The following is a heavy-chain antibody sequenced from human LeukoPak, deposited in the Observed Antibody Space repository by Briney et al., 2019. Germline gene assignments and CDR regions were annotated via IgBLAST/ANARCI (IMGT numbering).Heavy chain of an antibody. Sequence: GGSLRLSCAASGFTFSSYAMHWVRQAPGEGLEWVAVISYDGSDKYYADSVKGRFTISRDNSKNTLYLQMNSLRAEDTAVYYCAREAYYYDSSGYYYPLDYWGQGTLVTVSS. J-gene: IGHJ4*02. V-gene: IGHV3-30*04. CDR2: ISYDGSDK. CDR3: AREAYYYDSSGYYYPLDY. D-gene: IGHD3-22*01. CDR1: GFTFSSYA.